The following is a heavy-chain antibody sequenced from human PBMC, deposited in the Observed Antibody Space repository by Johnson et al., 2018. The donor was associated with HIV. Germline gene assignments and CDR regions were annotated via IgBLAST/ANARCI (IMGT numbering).Heavy chain of an antibody. CDR1: GFTFSDYA. CDR2: ISSDGSKN. Sequence: QVQLVESGGGVVQPGRSLRLSCVGSGFTFSDYAMHWVRQPPGKGLEWVAVISSDGSKNYHADSVKGRFTISRDNSKNTLCLQMNSLRAEDTAVYYCASEYSYGSHDAFDIWGQGTMVTVSS. J-gene: IGHJ3*02. CDR3: ASEYSYGSHDAFDI. V-gene: IGHV3-30-3*01. D-gene: IGHD5-18*01.